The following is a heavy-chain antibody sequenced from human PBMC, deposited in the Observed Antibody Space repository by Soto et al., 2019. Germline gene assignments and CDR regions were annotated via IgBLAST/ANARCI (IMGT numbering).Heavy chain of an antibody. CDR3: AKSKPLVPAASDYFDY. CDR2: ISTSGGST. CDR1: GFTFSNYA. V-gene: IGHV3-23*01. Sequence: EVQLLESGGGLVQPGGSLRLSCEASGFTFSNYAISWVRQAPGKWLEWVSGISTSGGSTFYADSVKGRVAISRDNSKNTLYLLMSGLRADDTAVYYCAKSKPLVPAASDYFDYWGQGPMVDASS. J-gene: IGHJ4*02. D-gene: IGHD2-2*01.